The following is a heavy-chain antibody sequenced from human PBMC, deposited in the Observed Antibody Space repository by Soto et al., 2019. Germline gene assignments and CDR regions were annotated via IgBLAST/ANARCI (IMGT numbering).Heavy chain of an antibody. CDR1: GGFVSSGSYY. D-gene: IGHD1-1*01. Sequence: QVQLQQWGAGLLKPSETLSLTCAVSGGFVSSGSYYWSWIRQPPGKGLEWIGEMSHSGGTNFNPSLKSRVTISVDTSKNQFSLNIYSVTAADTALYYCARVERGTVTTVVDAFDIWGPGTMVTVSS. J-gene: IGHJ3*02. V-gene: IGHV4-34*01. CDR3: ARVERGTVTTVVDAFDI. CDR2: MSHSGGT.